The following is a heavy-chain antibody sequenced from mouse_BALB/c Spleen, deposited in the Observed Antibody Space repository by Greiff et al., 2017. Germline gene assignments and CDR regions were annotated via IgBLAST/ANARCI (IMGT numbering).Heavy chain of an antibody. V-gene: IGHV5-6*02. Sequence: EVKLVESGGDLVKPGGSLKLSCAASGFTFSSYGMSWVRQTPDKRLEWVATISSGGSYTYYPDSVKGRFTISRDNAKNTLYLQMSSLKSEDTAMYYCARRGGLLRLEGWYFDVWGAGTTVTVSS. D-gene: IGHD1-2*01. CDR3: ARRGGLLRLEGWYFDV. J-gene: IGHJ1*01. CDR1: GFTFSSYG. CDR2: ISSGGSYT.